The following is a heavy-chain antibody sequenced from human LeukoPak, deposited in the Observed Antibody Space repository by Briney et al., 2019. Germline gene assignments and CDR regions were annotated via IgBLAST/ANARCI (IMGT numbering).Heavy chain of an antibody. CDR1: GGTFSSYA. CDR2: IIPILGIA. J-gene: IGHJ4*02. V-gene: IGHV1-69*04. CDR3: ASPGYSSSWLVFDY. Sequence: SVKVSCKASGGTFSSYAISRVRQAPGQGLEWMGRIIPILGIANYAQKFQGRVAITADKSTSTAYMELSSLRSEDTAVYYCASPGYSSSWLVFDYWGQGTLVTVSS. D-gene: IGHD6-13*01.